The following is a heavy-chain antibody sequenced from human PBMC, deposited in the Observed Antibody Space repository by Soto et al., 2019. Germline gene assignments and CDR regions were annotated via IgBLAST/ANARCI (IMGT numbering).Heavy chain of an antibody. CDR2: IYSGGST. J-gene: IGHJ6*03. CDR3: ARVGDCSGGSCYDYYYYMDV. CDR1: GFTVSSNY. D-gene: IGHD2-15*01. V-gene: IGHV3-66*01. Sequence: GGSLRLSCAASGFTVSSNYMSWVRQAPGKGLEWVSVIYSGGSTYYADSVKGRFTISRDKSKNTLYLQMNSLRAEDTAVYYCARVGDCSGGSCYDYYYYMDVWGKGTTVTVSS.